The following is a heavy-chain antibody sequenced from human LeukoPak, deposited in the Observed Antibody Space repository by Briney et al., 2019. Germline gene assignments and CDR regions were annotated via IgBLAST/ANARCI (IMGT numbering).Heavy chain of an antibody. Sequence: ASVKVSCKVSGYTLTELSMHWVRQAPGKGLEWMGGFDPEDGETIYAQKFQGRVTMTEDTSTDTAYMELSSLRSEDTAVYYCATARLRYCSGGSCYSGPFVYYYYGMDVWGQGTTVTVSS. CDR1: GYTLTELS. J-gene: IGHJ6*02. CDR3: ATARLRYCSGGSCYSGPFVYYYYGMDV. CDR2: FDPEDGET. D-gene: IGHD2-15*01. V-gene: IGHV1-24*01.